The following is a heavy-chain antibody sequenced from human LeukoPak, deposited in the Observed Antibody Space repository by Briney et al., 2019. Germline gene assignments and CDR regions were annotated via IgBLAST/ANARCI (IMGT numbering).Heavy chain of an antibody. V-gene: IGHV4-59*01. CDR3: ARAYRAVAGTAFWFDP. Sequence: SETLSLTCTVSGGSISSYYWSWIRQPPGKGLEWIGYIYYSGSTNYNPSLKSRVTISVDTSKNQFSLKLSSVTAADTAVYYCARAYRAVAGTAFWFDPWGQGTLVTVSS. J-gene: IGHJ5*02. D-gene: IGHD6-19*01. CDR1: GGSISSYY. CDR2: IYYSGST.